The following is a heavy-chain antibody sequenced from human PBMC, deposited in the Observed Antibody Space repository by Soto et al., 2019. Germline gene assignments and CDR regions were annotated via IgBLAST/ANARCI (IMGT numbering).Heavy chain of an antibody. CDR1: GGSISSYY. J-gene: IGHJ4*02. CDR2: IYYGGST. Sequence: QVQLQESGPGLVKPSETLSLTCTVSGGSISSYYWSWIRQPPGKGLEWIGYIYYGGSTNYNPSLKSRVTISVDTSKNQFSLKLSSVTAADTAVYYCARTVPLWFGELLPGFDYWGQGTLVTVSS. D-gene: IGHD3-10*01. V-gene: IGHV4-59*01. CDR3: ARTVPLWFGELLPGFDY.